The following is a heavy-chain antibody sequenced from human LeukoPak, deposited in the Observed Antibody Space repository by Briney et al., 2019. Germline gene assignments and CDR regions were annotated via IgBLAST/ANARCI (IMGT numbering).Heavy chain of an antibody. CDR1: GYSFTY. J-gene: IGHJ4*02. V-gene: IGHV1-2*02. Sequence: SSVKVSCKPSGYSFTYLHWVRQAPGQGLEWMGWINPNSGDTDYAQKFQGRVTMTRDTSISPAYMELSRLRSDDTAVYYCAAVRGGDYFDYWGQGTQVTVSS. CDR3: AAVRGGDYFDY. D-gene: IGHD2-2*01. CDR2: INPNSGDT.